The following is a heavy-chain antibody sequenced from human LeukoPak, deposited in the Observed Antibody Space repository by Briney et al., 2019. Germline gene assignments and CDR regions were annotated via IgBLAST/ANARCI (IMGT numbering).Heavy chain of an antibody. J-gene: IGHJ4*02. Sequence: SETLSLTCTVSGGSISSYYWSWIRQPPGKELEWIGYIYTSGSTNYNPSLKSRVTISVDTSKNQFSLKLSSVTAADTAVYYCARQRGTVDNGYYFDYWGQGTLVTVSS. CDR2: IYTSGST. D-gene: IGHD4-23*01. CDR3: ARQRGTVDNGYYFDY. CDR1: GGSISSYY. V-gene: IGHV4-4*09.